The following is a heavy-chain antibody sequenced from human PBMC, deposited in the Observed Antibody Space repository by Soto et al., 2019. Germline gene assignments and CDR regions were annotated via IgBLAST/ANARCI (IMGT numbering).Heavy chain of an antibody. Sequence: GGSLRLSCATSGFTFSRYWMAWVCQVPGKGLEWVANINQDGTEKYYLASVKGRFTISRDNAKDSLDLQMNALSADDTAVYYCAKAPDGSGREYYCDYWGQGTLVTVSS. CDR3: AKAPDGSGREYYCDY. J-gene: IGHJ4*02. V-gene: IGHV3-7*01. CDR2: INQDGTEK. D-gene: IGHD3-10*01. CDR1: GFTFSRYW.